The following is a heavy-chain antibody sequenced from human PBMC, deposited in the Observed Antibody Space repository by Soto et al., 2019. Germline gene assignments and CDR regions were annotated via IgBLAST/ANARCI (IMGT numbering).Heavy chain of an antibody. Sequence: PSATLSLTCAVYGGSFSGYYWSWIRQPPGKGLEWIGEINHSGSTNYNPSLKSRVTISVDTSKNQFSLKLSSVTAADTAVYYCARATYYYDSSGYYYGYWGQGTLVTVSS. J-gene: IGHJ4*02. V-gene: IGHV4-34*01. CDR3: ARATYYYDSSGYYYGY. CDR1: GGSFSGYY. CDR2: INHSGST. D-gene: IGHD3-22*01.